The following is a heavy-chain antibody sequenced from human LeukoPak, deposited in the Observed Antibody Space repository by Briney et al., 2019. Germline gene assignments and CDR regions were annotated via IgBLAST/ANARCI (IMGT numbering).Heavy chain of an antibody. CDR1: GFTVSSNY. CDR3: ARDIKLGSSWYSGWFDP. J-gene: IGHJ5*02. D-gene: IGHD6-13*01. CDR2: IKQDGSEK. V-gene: IGHV3-7*01. Sequence: GGSLRLSCAASGFTVSSNYMSWVRQAPGKGLEWVANIKQDGSEKYYVDSVKGRFTISRDNAKNSLYLQMNSLRAEDTAVYYCARDIKLGSSWYSGWFDPWGQGTLVTVSS.